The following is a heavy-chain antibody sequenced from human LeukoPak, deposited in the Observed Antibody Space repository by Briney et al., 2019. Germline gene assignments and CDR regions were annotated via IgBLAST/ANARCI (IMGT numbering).Heavy chain of an antibody. CDR2: IYYSGST. CDR1: GGSISTSSYY. J-gene: IGHJ6*03. V-gene: IGHV4-39*07. D-gene: IGHD6-13*01. Sequence: SETLSLTCTVSGGSISTSSYYWGWIRQPPGKGLEWIGNIYYSGSTYYNPSLKSRVTISVDTSKNQFSLKLSSVTAADTAVYYCVRGEREQQPSAYMDVWGKGTTVTVSS. CDR3: VRGEREQQPSAYMDV.